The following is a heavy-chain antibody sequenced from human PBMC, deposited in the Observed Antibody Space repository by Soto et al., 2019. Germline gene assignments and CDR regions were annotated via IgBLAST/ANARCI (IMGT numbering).Heavy chain of an antibody. CDR1: GFTFSSYG. CDR3: ARDSGTTTFYYYYMDV. V-gene: IGHV3-33*01. D-gene: IGHD1-7*01. Sequence: GGSLRLSCAASGFTFSSYGMHWVRQAPGKGLEWVAVIWYDGSSKYYADSVKGRFTISRDNSKNTLYLQMNSLRAEDTAVYYCARDSGTTTFYYYYMDVWGKGTTVTVSS. J-gene: IGHJ6*03. CDR2: IWYDGSSK.